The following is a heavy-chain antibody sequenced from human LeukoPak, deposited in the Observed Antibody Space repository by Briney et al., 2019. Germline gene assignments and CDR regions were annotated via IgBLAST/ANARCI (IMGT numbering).Heavy chain of an antibody. CDR1: GGSISSYY. CDR3: ARGEGAWYYYYMDV. D-gene: IGHD1-26*01. Sequence: KPSETLSLTCTVSGGSISSYYWSWIRQPPGKGLEWIGYIYYSGSTNYNPSLKSRVTISVDTSKNQFSLKLSSVTAADTAVYYCARGEGAWYYYYMDVWGKGTTVTVSS. V-gene: IGHV4-59*01. CDR2: IYYSGST. J-gene: IGHJ6*03.